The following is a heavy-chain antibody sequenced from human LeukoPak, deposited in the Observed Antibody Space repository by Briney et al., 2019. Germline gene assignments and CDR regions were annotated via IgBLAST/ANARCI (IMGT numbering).Heavy chain of an antibody. Sequence: GASVKVSCKASGYTFTGYYMHWVRRAPGQGLEWMGWINPNSGGTNYAQKFQGRVTMTRDTSISTAYMELSGLRSDDTAVYYCARVGQPMVRGVITNGNWFDPWGQGTLVTVSS. CDR1: GYTFTGYY. V-gene: IGHV1-2*02. D-gene: IGHD3-10*01. CDR2: INPNSGGT. J-gene: IGHJ5*02. CDR3: ARVGQPMVRGVITNGNWFDP.